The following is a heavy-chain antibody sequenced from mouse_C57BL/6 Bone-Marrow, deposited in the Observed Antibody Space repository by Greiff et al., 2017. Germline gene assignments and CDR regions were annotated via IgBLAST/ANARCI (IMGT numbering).Heavy chain of an antibody. J-gene: IGHJ4*01. Sequence: QVQLKQPGAELVMPGASVKLSCKASGYTFTSYWMHWVKQRPGQGLEWIGEIDPSDSYTNYNQKFKGKSTLTVDKSSSTAYMQINSLTSEDSAVYYCAREREDSSGYYYAMEYWGQGTSVTVSS. D-gene: IGHD3-2*02. CDR1: GYTFTSYW. V-gene: IGHV1-69*01. CDR2: IDPSDSYT. CDR3: AREREDSSGYYYAMEY.